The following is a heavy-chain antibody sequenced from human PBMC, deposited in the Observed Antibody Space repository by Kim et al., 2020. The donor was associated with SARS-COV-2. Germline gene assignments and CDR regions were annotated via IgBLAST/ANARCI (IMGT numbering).Heavy chain of an antibody. CDR2: ISQDGNEK. D-gene: IGHD3-22*01. CDR3: AREFTGSGYFAY. CDR1: GFTFSTYW. Sequence: GGSLRLSCAASGFTFSTYWMSWVRQAPGSGLEWVATISQDGNEKYYLDSLKGRFTISRDNAENSLYLQMNSLRAEDTAFYYCAREFTGSGYFAYWGQGTLVTVSS. J-gene: IGHJ4*02. V-gene: IGHV3-7*01.